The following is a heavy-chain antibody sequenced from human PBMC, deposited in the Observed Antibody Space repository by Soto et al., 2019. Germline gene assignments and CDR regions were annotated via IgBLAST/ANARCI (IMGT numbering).Heavy chain of an antibody. CDR2: IYYSGST. J-gene: IGHJ3*02. CDR3: ARARDGSLDAFDI. D-gene: IGHD5-12*01. V-gene: IGHV4-30-4*01. CDR1: GGSISSSSYY. Sequence: PSETLSLTCTVSGGSISSSSYYWSWIRQPPGKGLEWIGYIYYSGSTYYNPSLKSRVTISVDTSKNQFSLKLSSVTAADTAVYYCARARDGSLDAFDIWGQGTMVTVSS.